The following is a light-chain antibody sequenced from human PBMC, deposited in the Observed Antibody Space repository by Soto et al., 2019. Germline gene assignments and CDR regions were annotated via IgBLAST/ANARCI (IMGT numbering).Light chain of an antibody. CDR1: TSNIGAGYD. CDR3: QSYDNSPRGWV. Sequence: QSVLTQPPSLSGAPGQRVTISCTGSTSNIGAGYDVPWFQQIPGTAPKLLIFEAKSRPSGVTDRFSASKSGSSASLAITGRQTEDEAQEYCQSYDNSPRGWVFGGGTKVTVL. CDR2: EAK. J-gene: IGLJ3*02. V-gene: IGLV1-40*01.